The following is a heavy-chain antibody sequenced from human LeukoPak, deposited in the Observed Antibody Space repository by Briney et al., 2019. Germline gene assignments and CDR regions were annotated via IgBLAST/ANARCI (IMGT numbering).Heavy chain of an antibody. Sequence: GGSPRLSCAASGFTFDDYALHWVRQAPGRGLEWVSGISWDSGDIGYADSVNGRFTISRDNAKNSLYLQMNSLRVEDTGLYYCTKDARVRRVSVLYYFDSWGQGTLVTVSS. J-gene: IGHJ4*02. D-gene: IGHD1-14*01. CDR1: GFTFDDYA. CDR2: ISWDSGDI. V-gene: IGHV3-9*01. CDR3: TKDARVRRVSVLYYFDS.